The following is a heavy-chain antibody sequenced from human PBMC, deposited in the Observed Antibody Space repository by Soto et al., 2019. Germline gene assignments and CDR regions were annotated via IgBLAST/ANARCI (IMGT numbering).Heavy chain of an antibody. CDR2: ISAYNGNT. V-gene: IGHV1-18*01. D-gene: IGHD3-3*01. Sequence: ASVKVSCKASGYTFTSYGISWVRQAPGQGLEWMGWISAYNGNTNYAQKLQGRVTMTTDTSTSTAYMELRSLRSDDTAVYHCARSTLLFLEWLLYDDAFDIWGQGTMVTVSS. J-gene: IGHJ3*02. CDR3: ARSTLLFLEWLLYDDAFDI. CDR1: GYTFTSYG.